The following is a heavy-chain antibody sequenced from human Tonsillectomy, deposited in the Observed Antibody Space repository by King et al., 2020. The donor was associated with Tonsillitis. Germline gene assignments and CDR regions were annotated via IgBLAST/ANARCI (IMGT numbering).Heavy chain of an antibody. CDR2: INPSGTDI. Sequence: VQLVESGGGLIQPGGSLRLSCAASGFAFRTYWMFWVRQGPGKGLEWVSRINPSGTDIRYADSVMGRFNISRDNAKTTLFLQLISLRAEDTAVYYCAREYWGAGDYWGQGTQVIVSS. CDR3: AREYWGAGDY. D-gene: IGHD7-27*01. J-gene: IGHJ4*02. V-gene: IGHV3-74*01. CDR1: GFAFRTYW.